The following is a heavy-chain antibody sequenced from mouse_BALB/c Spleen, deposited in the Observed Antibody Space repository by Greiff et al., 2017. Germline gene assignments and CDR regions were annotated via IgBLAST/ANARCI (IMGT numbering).Heavy chain of an antibody. CDR1: GFTFSSYA. CDR2: ISSGGSYT. Sequence: EVHLVESGGGLVKPGGSLKLSCAASGFTFSSYAMSWVRQTPEKRLEWVATISSGGSYTYYPDSVKGRFTISRDNAKNTLYLQMSSLRSEDTAMYYCARRGDHDGYAMDYWGQGTSVTVSS. D-gene: IGHD2-4*01. V-gene: IGHV5-9-3*01. J-gene: IGHJ4*01. CDR3: ARRGDHDGYAMDY.